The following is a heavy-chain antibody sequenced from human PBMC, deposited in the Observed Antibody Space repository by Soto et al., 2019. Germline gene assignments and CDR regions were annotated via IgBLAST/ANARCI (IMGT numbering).Heavy chain of an antibody. CDR1: GFTFRNYD. Sequence: VQLVESGGGLVQPGGSLRLSCEASGFTFRNYDMHWVRQGTGKGLEWVSGISAAGDPDYADSVEGRFTISRENAQNSFFLQMNGLRVGDTAVYYCARTDRDFYGLDVWGQGTTVIVSS. J-gene: IGHJ6*02. CDR3: ARTDRDFYGLDV. CDR2: ISAAGDP. V-gene: IGHV3-13*05.